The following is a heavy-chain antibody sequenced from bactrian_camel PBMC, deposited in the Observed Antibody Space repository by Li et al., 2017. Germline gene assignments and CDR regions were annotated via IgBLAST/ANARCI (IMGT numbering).Heavy chain of an antibody. CDR3: AADLGWCGSRPLQREFRN. Sequence: QVQLVESGGGSVQAGGSLALSCAGSGRTYLNWCMGWFRQVPGKEREGVAVISTGGASTYYADSVKGRFTISHVIANNTLHLQMNSLKPEDTAVYYCAADLGWCGSRPLQREFRNWGQGTQVTVS. V-gene: IGHV3S54*01. D-gene: IGHD2*01. CDR2: ISTGGAST. CDR1: GRTYLNWC. J-gene: IGHJ4*01.